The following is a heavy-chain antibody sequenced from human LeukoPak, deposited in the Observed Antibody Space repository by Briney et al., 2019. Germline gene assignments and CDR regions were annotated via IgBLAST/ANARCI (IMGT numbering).Heavy chain of an antibody. CDR3: ARASAANPHDY. CDR2: INPNTGGT. CDR1: GYTFTSYY. J-gene: IGHJ4*02. D-gene: IGHD2-15*01. Sequence: GASVKVSCKASGYTFTSYYIHWVRQAPGQGLEWMGWINPNTGGTNYAQKFQGRVTMTRDTSISTAYMELSKLRSDDTAVFYCARASAANPHDYWGQGTLVTVSS. V-gene: IGHV1-2*02.